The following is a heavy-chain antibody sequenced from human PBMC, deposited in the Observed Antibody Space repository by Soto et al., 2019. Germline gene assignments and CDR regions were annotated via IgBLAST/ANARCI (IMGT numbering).Heavy chain of an antibody. D-gene: IGHD3-3*01. CDR3: ALKGSTKIFGADYYGMDV. Sequence: ASVKVSCKASGYTFTSYDINWVRQATGQGLEWMGWMNPNSGNTGYAQKFQGRVTMTRNTSISTAYMELSSLRSEDTAVYYCALKGSTKIFGADYYGMDVWGQGTTVTVSS. CDR2: MNPNSGNT. CDR1: GYTFTSYD. V-gene: IGHV1-8*01. J-gene: IGHJ6*02.